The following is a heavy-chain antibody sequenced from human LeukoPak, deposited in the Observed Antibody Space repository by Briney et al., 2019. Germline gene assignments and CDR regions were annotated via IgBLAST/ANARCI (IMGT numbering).Heavy chain of an antibody. D-gene: IGHD3-3*01. CDR3: TTARYDFWSGYYLNYYYYMDV. J-gene: IGHJ6*03. V-gene: IGHV3-15*01. CDR2: IKSKTDGGTT. Sequence: GGSLRLSCAASGFTFSNAWMSWVRQAPGKGLEWVGRIKSKTDGGTTDYAAPVKGRFTISRDDSKNTLYPQMNSLKTEDTAVYYCTTARYDFWSGYYLNYYYYMDVWGKGTTVTVSS. CDR1: GFTFSNAW.